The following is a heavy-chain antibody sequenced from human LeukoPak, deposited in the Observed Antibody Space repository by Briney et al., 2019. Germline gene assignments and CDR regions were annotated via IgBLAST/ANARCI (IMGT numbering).Heavy chain of an antibody. Sequence: GGSLRLSCAASGFTFSSYEMNWVRQAPGKGLEWISYISSSGSTIYYADSVKGRFTISRDNDKNSLYLQMNSLRAEDTAVYYCAELGITMIEGVWGKGTTVTISS. J-gene: IGHJ6*04. CDR2: ISSSGSTI. D-gene: IGHD3-22*01. CDR1: GFTFSSYE. CDR3: AELGITMIEGV. V-gene: IGHV3-48*03.